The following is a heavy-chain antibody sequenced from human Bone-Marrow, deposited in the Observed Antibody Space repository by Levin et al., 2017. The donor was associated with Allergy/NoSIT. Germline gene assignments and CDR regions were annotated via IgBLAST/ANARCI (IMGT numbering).Heavy chain of an antibody. Sequence: SETLSLTCIVSGGSISRAGFYWTWMRLLPGTGLEWIGNIFYSGNTNYNPSLRSRVTISIDTSRSQFSLNLRSVTDADTAAYYCARHRIDCDGVCYPTAFDVWGQGTLVSVSS. D-gene: IGHD2-21*01. J-gene: IGHJ3*01. CDR3: ARHRIDCDGVCYPTAFDV. CDR2: IFYSGNT. CDR1: GGSISRAGFY. V-gene: IGHV4-31*03.